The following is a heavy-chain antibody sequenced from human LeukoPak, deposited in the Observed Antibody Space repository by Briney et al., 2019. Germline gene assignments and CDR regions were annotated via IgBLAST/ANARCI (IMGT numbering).Heavy chain of an antibody. CDR3: ARGDYYDSSGYYTDAFDI. Sequence: PWESLRLSCAASGFTFSNYWMSWIRQPPGKGLEWVANIKQDGSEKYYVDSLKGRFTISRDNAKSSLYLQMNRLRAEDTAVYFCARGDYYDSSGYYTDAFDIWGQGTMVTVSS. D-gene: IGHD3-22*01. V-gene: IGHV3-7*01. CDR1: GFTFSNYW. J-gene: IGHJ3*02. CDR2: IKQDGSEK.